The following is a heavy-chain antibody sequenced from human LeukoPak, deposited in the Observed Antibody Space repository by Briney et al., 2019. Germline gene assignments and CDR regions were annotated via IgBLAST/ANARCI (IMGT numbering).Heavy chain of an antibody. D-gene: IGHD2-2*01. CDR2: IYYSGST. Sequence: SETLSLTCTVSGGSISSYYWSWIRQPPGKGLEWIGSIYYSGSTYYNPSLKSRVTISVDTSKNQFSLKLSSVTAADTAVYYCARCYCSSTSCFSNWFDPWGQGTLVTVSS. CDR1: GGSISSYY. V-gene: IGHV4-59*05. J-gene: IGHJ5*02. CDR3: ARCYCSSTSCFSNWFDP.